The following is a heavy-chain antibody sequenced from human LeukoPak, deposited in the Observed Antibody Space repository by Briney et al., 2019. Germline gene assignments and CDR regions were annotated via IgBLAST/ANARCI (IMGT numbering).Heavy chain of an antibody. V-gene: IGHV3-33*06. CDR1: GFTFSSYG. CDR2: IWYDGSNK. J-gene: IGHJ4*02. D-gene: IGHD2-21*02. CDR3: AKDGCGGDCYPYYFDY. Sequence: GGSLRLSCAASGFTFSSYGMHWVRQAPGKGLEWVAVIWYDGSNKYYTDSVKGRFTISRDNPKNTLYLQMNSLRAEDTAVYYCAKDGCGGDCYPYYFDYWGQGTLVTVSS.